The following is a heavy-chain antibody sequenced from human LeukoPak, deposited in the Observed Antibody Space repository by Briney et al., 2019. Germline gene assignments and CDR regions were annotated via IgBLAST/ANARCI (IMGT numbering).Heavy chain of an antibody. CDR1: GGSISSGGYY. J-gene: IGHJ4*02. CDR2: IYHSGST. Sequence: PSKTLSLTCTVSGGSISSGGYYWSWIRQPPGKGLEWIGYIYHSGSTYYNPSLKSRVTISVDRSKNQFSLKLGSVTAADTAVYYCARDSLPDYWGQGTLVTVSS. V-gene: IGHV4-30-2*01. CDR3: ARDSLPDY.